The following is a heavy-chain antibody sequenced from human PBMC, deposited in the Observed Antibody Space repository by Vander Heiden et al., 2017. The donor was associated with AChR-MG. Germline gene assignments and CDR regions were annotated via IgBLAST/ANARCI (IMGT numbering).Heavy chain of an antibody. V-gene: IGHV3-53*01. CDR3: ARGGRDGYNPYYYYMDV. D-gene: IGHD5-12*01. J-gene: IGHJ6*03. CDR2: IYSGGST. CDR1: GFTVSSNY. Sequence: EVQLVESGGGLIQPGGSLRLSCAASGFTVSSNYMSWVRQAPGKGLEWVSVIYSGGSTYYADSVKGRFTISRDNSKNTLYLQMNSLRAEDTAVYYCARGGRDGYNPYYYYMDVWGKGTTVTVSS.